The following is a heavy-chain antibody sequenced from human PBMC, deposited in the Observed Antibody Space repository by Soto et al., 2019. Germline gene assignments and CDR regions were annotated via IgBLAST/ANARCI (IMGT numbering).Heavy chain of an antibody. J-gene: IGHJ4*02. D-gene: IGHD3-22*01. CDR3: ARDYYDSSGYYLVDY. Sequence: QVQLVESGGGVVQPGRSLRHSCAASGFTFSSYGMHWVRQAPGKGLEWVAVIWNDGSNKYYADSVKGRFTISRDNSKNTLYLQMNSLRSEDTAVYYCARDYYDSSGYYLVDYWGQGTLVTVSS. V-gene: IGHV3-33*01. CDR2: IWNDGSNK. CDR1: GFTFSSYG.